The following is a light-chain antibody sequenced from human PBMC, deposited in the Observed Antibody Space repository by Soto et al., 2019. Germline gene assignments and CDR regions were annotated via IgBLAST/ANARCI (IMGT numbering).Light chain of an antibody. V-gene: IGLV2-14*01. CDR3: TSYAGSYTFV. CDR2: EVV. J-gene: IGLJ1*01. Sequence: QSALTQPASVSGSPGQSITISCTGTSSDVGAFNYVSWYQQHPGKAPKLMLYEVVNRPSGLSNRFSGSKSGNTASLTISGLQAEDEADYYCTSYAGSYTFVFGTGTKVTVL. CDR1: SSDVGAFNY.